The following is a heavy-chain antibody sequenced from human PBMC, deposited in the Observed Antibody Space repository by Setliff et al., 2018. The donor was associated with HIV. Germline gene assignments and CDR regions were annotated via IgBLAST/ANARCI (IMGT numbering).Heavy chain of an antibody. V-gene: IGHV4-34*01. CDR2: INHSGST. D-gene: IGHD6-19*01. Sequence: PSETLSPTCAVYGGSFSGYYWSWIRQSPGKGLDWIGEINHSGSTNYSPSLKSRVTISVDTSKNQFSLNLTSVTAADTAVYYCARHEPYSSGWFVDYWGQGTLVTVSS. CDR1: GGSFSGYY. J-gene: IGHJ4*02. CDR3: ARHEPYSSGWFVDY.